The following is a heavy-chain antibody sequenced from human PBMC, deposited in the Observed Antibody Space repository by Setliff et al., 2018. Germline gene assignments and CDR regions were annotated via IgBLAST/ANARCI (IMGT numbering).Heavy chain of an antibody. Sequence: SETLSLTCSVSGASISSGNDFWNWIRQPAGKGLEWIGNIYTNGGTDYSPSLRSRVTISLGTSKNQYSLQLSSVTAADTAIYYCARSDDNFQYPDYWGQGTLVTVSS. V-gene: IGHV4-61*09. D-gene: IGHD1-1*01. CDR1: GASISSGNDF. CDR3: ARSDDNFQYPDY. CDR2: IYTNGGT. J-gene: IGHJ4*01.